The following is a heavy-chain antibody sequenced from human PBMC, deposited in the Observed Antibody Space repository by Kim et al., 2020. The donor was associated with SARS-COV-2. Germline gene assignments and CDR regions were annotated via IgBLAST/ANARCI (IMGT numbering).Heavy chain of an antibody. J-gene: IGHJ6*02. Sequence: SETLSLTCTVSGGSISSSSYYWGWIRQPPGKGLEWIGSIYYSGSTYYNPSLKSRVTISVDTSKNQFSLKLSSVTAADTAVYYCARRLYQLLGYYYYGMDVWGQGTTVTVSS. CDR3: ARRLYQLLGYYYYGMDV. V-gene: IGHV4-39*01. CDR2: IYYSGST. CDR1: GGSISSSSYY. D-gene: IGHD2-2*01.